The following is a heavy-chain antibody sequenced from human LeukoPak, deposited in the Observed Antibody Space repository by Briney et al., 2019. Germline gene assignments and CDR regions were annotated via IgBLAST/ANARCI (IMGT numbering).Heavy chain of an antibody. CDR2: IYHSGST. D-gene: IGHD3-3*01. CDR3: AGSDFLEWPYSFDP. V-gene: IGHV4-30-2*01. J-gene: IGHJ5*02. Sequence: SETLSLTCTVPGGSISSGGYYWGWIRQPPGKGLEWIGYIYHSGSTYYNPSLKSRVTISVDRSKNQFSLKVNSVTAADTAVYYCAGSDFLEWPYSFDPWGQGTLVTVSS. CDR1: GGSISSGGYY.